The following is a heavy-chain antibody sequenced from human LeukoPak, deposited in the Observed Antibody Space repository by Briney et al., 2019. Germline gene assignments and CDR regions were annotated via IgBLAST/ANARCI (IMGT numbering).Heavy chain of an antibody. CDR2: IRYDGSNK. V-gene: IGHV3-30*02. Sequence: QTGGSLRLSCAASGFTFSSYGMHWVRQAPGKGLEWVAFIRYDGSNKYYADSVKGRFTISRDNSKNSLYLQMNSLRAEDMALYYCAKGLGDSSGYYKFAFDIWGQGTMVTVSS. CDR3: AKGLGDSSGYYKFAFDI. CDR1: GFTFSSYG. D-gene: IGHD3-22*01. J-gene: IGHJ3*02.